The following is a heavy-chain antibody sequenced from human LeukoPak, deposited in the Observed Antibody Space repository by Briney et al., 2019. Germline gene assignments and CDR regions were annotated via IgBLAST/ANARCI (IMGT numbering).Heavy chain of an antibody. Sequence: GGSLRLSCSASGFTFSSYAMRWVRLAPGKGLEWISSISGSGDFAFYADSVKGRFTISRDNSKNTLYLIMNGLRAEDTAVYYCAKEEGYYYDSGGYYVEYFQHWGQGTLVTVSS. J-gene: IGHJ1*01. D-gene: IGHD3-22*01. CDR3: AKEEGYYYDSGGYYVEYFQH. CDR2: ISGSGDFA. V-gene: IGHV3-23*01. CDR1: GFTFSSYA.